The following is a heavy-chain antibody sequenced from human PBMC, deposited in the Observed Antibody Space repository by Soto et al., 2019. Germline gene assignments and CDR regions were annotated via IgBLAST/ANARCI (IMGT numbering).Heavy chain of an antibody. CDR1: GGTFSSYA. CDR3: ARAPHTYYYDSSDGVQYYYGMDV. J-gene: IGHJ6*02. V-gene: IGHV1-69*06. CDR2: IIPIFGTA. D-gene: IGHD3-22*01. Sequence: QVQLVQSGAEVKKPGSSVKVSCKASGGTFSSYAISWVRQAPGQGLEWMGGIIPIFGTANYAQKFQGRVTITADKSTSTAYMELSSLRSEDTAVYYCARAPHTYYYDSSDGVQYYYGMDVWGQGTTVTVSS.